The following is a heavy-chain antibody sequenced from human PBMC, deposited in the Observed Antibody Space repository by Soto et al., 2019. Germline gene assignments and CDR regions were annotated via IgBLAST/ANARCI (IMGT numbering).Heavy chain of an antibody. CDR3: GSGGIGKDWFDH. D-gene: IGHD2-15*01. CDR2: IYWDDDK. CDR1: GFSLSTSGVG. J-gene: IGHJ5*02. V-gene: IGHV2-5*02. Sequence: SGPTLVNPTQTLTLTCTFSGFSLSTSGVGVGWIRQPPGKALEWLALIYWDDDKRYSPSLKSRLTITKDTSKNQVVLTMTNMEAVDTASYCGGSGGIGKDWFDHWGQGTLVTVSS.